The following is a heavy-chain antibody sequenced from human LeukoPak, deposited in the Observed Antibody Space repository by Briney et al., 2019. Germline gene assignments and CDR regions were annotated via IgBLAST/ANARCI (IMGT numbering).Heavy chain of an antibody. Sequence: PGRSLRLSCAASGFTFSSYGMHWVRQAPGKGLEWVAVISYDGSNKYYADSVKGRFTISRDNSKNTLYLQMNSLRAEDTAVYYCARGGYSYGYDGYYFDYWGQGTLVTVSS. D-gene: IGHD5-18*01. CDR3: ARGGYSYGYDGYYFDY. CDR1: GFTFSSYG. CDR2: ISYDGSNK. V-gene: IGHV3-30*19. J-gene: IGHJ4*02.